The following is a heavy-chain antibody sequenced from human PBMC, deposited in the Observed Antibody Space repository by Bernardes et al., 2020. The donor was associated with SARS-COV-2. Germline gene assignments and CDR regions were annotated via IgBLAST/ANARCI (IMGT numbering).Heavy chain of an antibody. CDR3: ARGKMTVIQGVIPQLDL. CDR2: IFGSGSS. J-gene: IGHJ2*01. D-gene: IGHD2-21*01. V-gene: IGHV4-59*01. CDR1: GDSISGYH. Sequence: SETLSLTCTVSGDSISGYHWNWIRQPPGKGLEWIGHIFGSGSSKYSPSLESRVTISVDTSKNQFSLKLSSVTAADTAVYYCARGKMTVIQGVIPQLDLWGRGTLVTVS.